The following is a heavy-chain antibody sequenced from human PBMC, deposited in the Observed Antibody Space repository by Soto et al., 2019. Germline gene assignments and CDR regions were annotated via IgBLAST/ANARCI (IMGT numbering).Heavy chain of an antibody. V-gene: IGHV3-74*01. CDR2: INIDGSST. CDR1: GFTFSSSW. Sequence: DVQLVESGGGLVQPGGSLRLSCAASGFTFSSSWMHWVRQAPEKGLVWVSRINIDGSSTNYADSVKGRFTISRDNAKNTLYLQMDSLRAEDTAVYYCARGNIAVAVRGLFDYWGQGTLVTVSS. J-gene: IGHJ4*02. D-gene: IGHD6-19*01. CDR3: ARGNIAVAVRGLFDY.